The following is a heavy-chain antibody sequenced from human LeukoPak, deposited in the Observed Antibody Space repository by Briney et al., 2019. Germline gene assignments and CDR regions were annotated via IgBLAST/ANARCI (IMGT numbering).Heavy chain of an antibody. CDR1: GFTFSTYS. CDR2: ISGSSNTI. V-gene: IGHV3-48*01. D-gene: IGHD3-22*01. CDR3: ARGRYYDISGYVPVDY. Sequence: GGSLRLSCAASGFTFSTYSMNWVRQAPGKGLEWVSYISGSSNTIYYADSVKGRFTISRDNAENSLYLQMNSLRGEDTAVYYCARGRYYDISGYVPVDYWGQGTLVTVSS. J-gene: IGHJ4*02.